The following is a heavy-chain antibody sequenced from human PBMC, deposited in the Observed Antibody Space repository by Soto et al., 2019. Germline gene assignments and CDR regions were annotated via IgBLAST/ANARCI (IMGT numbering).Heavy chain of an antibody. CDR2: IIPIFGTA. V-gene: IGHV1-69*13. Sequence: SVKVSCKASGGTFSSYAISWVRQAPGQGLEWMGGIIPIFGTANYAQKFQGRVTITADESTSTAYMELSSLRSEDTAVYYCTVPSDKWYYYYGMDVRGQGTKVTVSS. CDR3: TVPSDKWYYYYGMDV. CDR1: GGTFSSYA. J-gene: IGHJ6*02. D-gene: IGHD1-26*01.